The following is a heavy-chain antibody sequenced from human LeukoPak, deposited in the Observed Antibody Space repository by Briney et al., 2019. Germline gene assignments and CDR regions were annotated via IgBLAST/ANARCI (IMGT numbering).Heavy chain of an antibody. D-gene: IGHD6-13*01. CDR3: ARIGAAAGTWYYYMDV. CDR2: IYSGGST. V-gene: IGHV3-53*01. Sequence: GGSLRLSCAASGFTVSSNYMSWVRQAPGKGLEWVSVIYSGGSTYYADSVKGRFTISRDNSKNTLYLQMNSLRAEDTAVYYCARIGAAAGTWYYYMDVWGKGTTVTVSS. J-gene: IGHJ6*03. CDR1: GFTVSSNY.